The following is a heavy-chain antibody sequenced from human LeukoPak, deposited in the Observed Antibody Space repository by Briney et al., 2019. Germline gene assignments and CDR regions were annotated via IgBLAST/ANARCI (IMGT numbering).Heavy chain of an antibody. CDR3: TTRGGESSPLRY. V-gene: IGHV1-2*06. Sequence: GASVTVSCTASGYTFTGYSIQWVRQAPRQGLEWMGRINPSSGVTHYAQKFQDSVTLTRDTSISTAYLEVNTLRSDDTAVYYCTTRGGESSPLRYWGQGTLVTVSS. D-gene: IGHD3-10*01. CDR1: GYTFTGYS. CDR2: INPSSGVT. J-gene: IGHJ4*02.